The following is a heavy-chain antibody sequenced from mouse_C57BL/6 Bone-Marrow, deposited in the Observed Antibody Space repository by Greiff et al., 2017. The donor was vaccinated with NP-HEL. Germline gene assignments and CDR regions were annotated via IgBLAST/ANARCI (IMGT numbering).Heavy chain of an antibody. CDR2: IYPRSGNT. CDR3: ARLTGTSYWYLDV. V-gene: IGHV1-81*01. D-gene: IGHD4-1*01. Sequence: QVHVKQSGAELARPGASVKLSCKASGYTFTSYGISWVKQRTGQGLEWIGEIYPRSGNTYYNEKFKGKATLTADKSSSTAYMELRSLRTEDSAVYFCARLTGTSYWYLDVWGTGTTVTVSA. CDR1: GYTFTSYG. J-gene: IGHJ1*03.